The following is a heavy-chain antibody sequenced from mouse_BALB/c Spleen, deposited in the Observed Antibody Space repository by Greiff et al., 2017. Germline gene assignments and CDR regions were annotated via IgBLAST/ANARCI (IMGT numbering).Heavy chain of an antibody. CDR1: GFTFSSYA. CDR3: ARVWSYAMDY. D-gene: IGHD1-1*02. CDR2: ISSGGSYT. V-gene: IGHV5-9-4*01. J-gene: IGHJ4*01. Sequence: EVKLMESGGGLVKPGGSLKLSCAASGFTFSSYAMSWVRQSPEKRLEWVAEISSGGSYTYYPDTVTGRFTISSDNAKNTLYLEMSSLRSEDTAMYYCARVWSYAMDYWGQGTSVTVSS.